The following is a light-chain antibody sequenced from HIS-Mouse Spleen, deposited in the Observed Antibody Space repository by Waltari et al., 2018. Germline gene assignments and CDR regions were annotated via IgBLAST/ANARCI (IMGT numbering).Light chain of an antibody. J-gene: IGKJ1*01. CDR3: QQYYSYPPWT. CDR2: AAS. CDR1: QGISSY. V-gene: IGKV1-8*01. Sequence: AIRMTQSPSSLSASTGDRVTLPCRASQGISSYLAWYQQKPGKASKLLIYAASTLQSGVPSRFSGSGSGTDFTLTISCLQSEDFATYYCQQYYSYPPWTFGQGTKVEIK.